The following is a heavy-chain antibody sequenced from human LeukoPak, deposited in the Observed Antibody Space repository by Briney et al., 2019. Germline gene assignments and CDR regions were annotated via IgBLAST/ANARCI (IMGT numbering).Heavy chain of an antibody. Sequence: PSVKLSCKASGAPFSSYAFSWGRQAPGQGLGWMGRIILIFGAVNYAQKCHGRGTITTGEFTSTAYMELSSLRSEDTAVYYCARATMVRGVIVLSAFDIWGQATMVTVSS. CDR2: IILIFGAV. D-gene: IGHD3-10*01. J-gene: IGHJ3*02. V-gene: IGHV1-69*05. CDR1: GAPFSSYA. CDR3: ARATMVRGVIVLSAFDI.